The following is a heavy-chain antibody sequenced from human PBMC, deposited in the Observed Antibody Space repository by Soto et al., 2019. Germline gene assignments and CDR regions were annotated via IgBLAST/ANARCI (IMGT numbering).Heavy chain of an antibody. CDR2: IKSKTDGGTT. J-gene: IGHJ4*02. CDR3: TTYIVVVPAARVDY. V-gene: IGHV3-15*01. Sequence: GGSLRLSCAASGFTFSNAWMSWVRQAPGKGLEWVGRIKSKTDGGTTDYAAPVKGRFTISRDDSKNTLYLQMNSLKTEDTAVYYCTTYIVVVPAARVDYWGQGTLVTVSS. CDR1: GFTFSNAW. D-gene: IGHD2-2*01.